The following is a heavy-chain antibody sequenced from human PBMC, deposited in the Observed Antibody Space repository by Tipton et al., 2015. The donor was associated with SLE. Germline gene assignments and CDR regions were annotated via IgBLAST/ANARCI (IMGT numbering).Heavy chain of an antibody. J-gene: IGHJ4*02. Sequence: TLSLTCAVSGYSISSGYYWGWIRQPPGKGLEWIGYVNYSGSTNYNPSLKSRVTISVDTSKNQFSLKLSSVTAADTAVYYCARLEGDGYKWYFDYWGQGTLVTVST. CDR3: ARLEGDGYKWYFDY. CDR1: GYSISSGYY. CDR2: VNYSGST. V-gene: IGHV4-38-2*01. D-gene: IGHD5-24*01.